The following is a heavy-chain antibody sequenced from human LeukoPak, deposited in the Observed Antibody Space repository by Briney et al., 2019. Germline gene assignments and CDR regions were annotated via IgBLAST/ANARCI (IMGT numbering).Heavy chain of an antibody. CDR3: ARPAGYCSGSNCYAYFDF. D-gene: IGHD2-2*01. CDR2: GHYSGFT. J-gene: IGHJ4*02. V-gene: IGHV4-39*01. CDR1: GGSISISSYY. Sequence: SETLSLTCTVSGGSISISSYYWGWIRQPPGKGLEWIGSGHYSGFTYYNPPLKSRFTISIDTSKNQFSLKLSSVTAADTAVYYCARPAGYCSGSNCYAYFDFWGQGTLVTVSS.